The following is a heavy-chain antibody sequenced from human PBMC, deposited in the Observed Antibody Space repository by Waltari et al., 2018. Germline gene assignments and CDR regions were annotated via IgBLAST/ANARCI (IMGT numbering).Heavy chain of an antibody. CDR1: GFTFRSYS. CDR3: ARVRDYYDSSVDY. J-gene: IGHJ4*02. Sequence: EVQLVESGGGLVQPGGSLRLPCAASGFTFRSYSMNWVRQAPGKGLEWVSYISSSSSTIYYADSVKGRFTISRDNAKNSLYLQMNSLRAEDTAVYYCARVRDYYDSSVDYWGQGTLVTVSS. V-gene: IGHV3-48*01. D-gene: IGHD3-22*01. CDR2: ISSSSSTI.